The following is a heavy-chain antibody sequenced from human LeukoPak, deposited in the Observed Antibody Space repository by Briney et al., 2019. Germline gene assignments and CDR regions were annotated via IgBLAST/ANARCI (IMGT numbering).Heavy chain of an antibody. CDR1: GFTFSAYG. J-gene: IGHJ4*02. CDR2: ISGSGGNT. CDR3: AKGHIDSSGGYNYSDY. Sequence: GGSLRLSCAASGFTFSAYGMNWVRQAPGKGLEWVSGISGSGGNTYYADSVKRRFTISRDNSKKTLYLQMNSLRAEDTAVYYCAKGHIDSSGGYNYSDYWGQGTLVTVSS. D-gene: IGHD6-19*01. V-gene: IGHV3-23*01.